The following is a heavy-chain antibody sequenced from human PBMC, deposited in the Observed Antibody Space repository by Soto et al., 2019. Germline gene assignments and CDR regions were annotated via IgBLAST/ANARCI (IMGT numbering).Heavy chain of an antibody. CDR1: VGTFSSYA. Sequence: SVKVSCKASVGTFSSYAISWVRQAPGQGLEWMGGIIPIFGTANYAQKFQGRVTITADKSTSTAYMELSSLRSEDTAVYYCARPAAIQYYYYGMDVWGQGTTVTVSS. J-gene: IGHJ6*02. D-gene: IGHD2-2*02. V-gene: IGHV1-69*06. CDR3: ARPAAIQYYYYGMDV. CDR2: IIPIFGTA.